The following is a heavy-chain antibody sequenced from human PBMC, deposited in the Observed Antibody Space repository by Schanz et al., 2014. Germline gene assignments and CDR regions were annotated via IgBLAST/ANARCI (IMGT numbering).Heavy chain of an antibody. V-gene: IGHV3-30*02. D-gene: IGHD3-22*01. CDR1: GFTFISYD. Sequence: QVQLVESGGGLVKPGGSLRLSCAASGFTFISYDIHWVRQAPGKGLEWVAVIRYDGRNKNFVESVKGRFTISRDNSNNTVYLQMNTLRAEDTAVYYCAKDGRLPYYGTGSDFDYWGQGTLVAVSS. J-gene: IGHJ4*02. CDR2: IRYDGRNK. CDR3: AKDGRLPYYGTGSDFDY.